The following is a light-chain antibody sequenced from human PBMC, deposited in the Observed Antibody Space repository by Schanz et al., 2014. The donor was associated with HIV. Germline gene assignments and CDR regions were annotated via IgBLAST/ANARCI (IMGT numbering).Light chain of an antibody. J-gene: IGLJ3*02. Sequence: QLVLTQSPSASASLGASVKLTCTLNSGHSSYAIAWHQQQPEKGPRYLMILNSDGSHSKGDGIPDRFSGSSSGAERYLTISSLQSEDEADYYCQTWGTGIQVFGGGTKVTVL. CDR2: LNSDGSH. CDR1: SGHSSYA. CDR3: QTWGTGIQV. V-gene: IGLV4-69*01.